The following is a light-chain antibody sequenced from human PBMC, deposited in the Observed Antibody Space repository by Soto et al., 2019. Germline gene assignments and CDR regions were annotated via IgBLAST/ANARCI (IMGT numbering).Light chain of an antibody. CDR2: GAS. CDR1: QGITNF. V-gene: IGKV1-39*01. CDR3: QQSFSTPPT. Sequence: DIQLTQSPSFLSESVGDRVTMTCRTSQGITNFLNWYQHKRGAAPILLIFGASTLQTGVPSRFSGSGSVTDFTLTISSLQPEDFATYYCQQSFSTPPTFGQGT. J-gene: IGKJ1*01.